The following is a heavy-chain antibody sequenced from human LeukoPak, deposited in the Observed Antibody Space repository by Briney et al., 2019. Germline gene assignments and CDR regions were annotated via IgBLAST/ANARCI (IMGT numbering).Heavy chain of an antibody. V-gene: IGHV3-30*18. CDR1: GFTFSRYD. D-gene: IGHD2-2*01. J-gene: IGHJ5*02. CDR3: AKDRRYCSSTSCSNWFDP. CDR2: ISHDGSNK. Sequence: GALRLSCAVSGFTFSRYDMHWVRQAPGKGLEWVAVISHDGSNKNYVDSVKGRFTISRDNSKNTLYLQMNSLRAEDTAVYYCAKDRRYCSSTSCSNWFDPWGQGTLVTVSS.